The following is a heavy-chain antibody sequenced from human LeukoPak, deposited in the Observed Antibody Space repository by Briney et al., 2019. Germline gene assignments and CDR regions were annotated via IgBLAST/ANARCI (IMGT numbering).Heavy chain of an antibody. D-gene: IGHD3-10*01. CDR3: ARAPSRSGSYYPYFDY. J-gene: IGHJ4*02. CDR2: IYYSGST. Sequence: PSETLSLTCTVSGGSISSGDYYWSWIRQPPGKGLEWIGYIYYSGSTYYNPSLKSRVTISVDTSKNQFSLKLSSVTAADTAVYHCARAPSRSGSYYPYFDYWGQGTLVTVSS. V-gene: IGHV4-30-4*01. CDR1: GGSISSGDYY.